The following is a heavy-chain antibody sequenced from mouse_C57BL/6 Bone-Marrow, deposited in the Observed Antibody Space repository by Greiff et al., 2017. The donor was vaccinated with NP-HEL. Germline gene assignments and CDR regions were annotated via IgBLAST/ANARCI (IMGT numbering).Heavy chain of an antibody. CDR1: GFTFSSYA. CDR3: ARLYDYDYAMDY. D-gene: IGHD2-4*01. V-gene: IGHV5-4*03. J-gene: IGHJ4*01. CDR2: ISDGGSYT. Sequence: EVKVEESGGGLVKPGGSLKLSCAASGFTFSSYAMSWVRQTPEKRLEWVATISDGGSYTYYPDNVKGRFTISRDNAKNNLYLQMSQLKSEDTAMYYCARLYDYDYAMDYWGQGTSVTVSS.